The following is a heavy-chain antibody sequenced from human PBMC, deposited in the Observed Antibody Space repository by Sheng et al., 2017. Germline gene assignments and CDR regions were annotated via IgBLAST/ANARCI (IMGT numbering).Heavy chain of an antibody. V-gene: IGHV1-69*08. CDR2: IIPILGIA. J-gene: IGHJ3*02. CDR1: GGTFSSYT. D-gene: IGHD2-15*01. Sequence: QVQLVQSGAEVKKPGSSVKVSCKASGGTFSSYTISWVRQAPGQGLEWMGRIIPILGIANYAQKFQGRVTITADKSTSTAYMELSSLRSEDTAVYYCARDLPYCSGGSCGGSWAFDIWGQGTMVTVSS. CDR3: ARDLPYCSGGSCGGSWAFDI.